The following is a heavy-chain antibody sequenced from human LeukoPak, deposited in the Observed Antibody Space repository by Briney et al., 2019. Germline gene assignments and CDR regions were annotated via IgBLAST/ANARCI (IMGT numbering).Heavy chain of an antibody. J-gene: IGHJ4*02. Sequence: ASVRVSCKVSGYIFTELSTHWVRQPPGKGLEWMGGFDPEQADTFYAQKFQGRLTLTDDTSTDTAYMELNSLTFEDTAVYYCASSPGDYDILTGYAKHFNHWGQGTLVTVSS. CDR3: ASSPGDYDILTGYAKHFNH. CDR1: GYIFTELS. V-gene: IGHV1-24*01. CDR2: FDPEQADT. D-gene: IGHD3-9*01.